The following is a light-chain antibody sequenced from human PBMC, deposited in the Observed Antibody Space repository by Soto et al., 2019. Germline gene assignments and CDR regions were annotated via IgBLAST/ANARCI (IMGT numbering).Light chain of an antibody. CDR2: SNN. CDR1: SSNVGSNT. Sequence: QSVLTQPPSASGTPGQRVTISCSGSSSNVGSNTVNWYQQLHGTATPLLIYSNNQRPSWVPARFSGSESGTSASLSISGLQSEDEADYYCASRADSLNGRYVFGTGTKLTVL. J-gene: IGLJ1*01. V-gene: IGLV1-44*01. CDR3: ASRADSLNGRYV.